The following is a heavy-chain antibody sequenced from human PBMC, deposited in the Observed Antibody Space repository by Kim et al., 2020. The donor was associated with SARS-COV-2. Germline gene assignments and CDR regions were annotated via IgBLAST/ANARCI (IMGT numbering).Heavy chain of an antibody. V-gene: IGHV4-4*02. Sequence: SETLSLTCAVSGGSISSSNWWSWVRPPPGKGLEWIGEIYHSGSTNYNPSLKSRVTISVDKSKNQFSLKLSSVTAADTAVYYCARRAVDTAMVSHLTDYFDYWGQGTLVTVSS. CDR2: IYHSGST. CDR3: ARRAVDTAMVSHLTDYFDY. CDR1: GGSISSSNW. J-gene: IGHJ4*02. D-gene: IGHD5-18*01.